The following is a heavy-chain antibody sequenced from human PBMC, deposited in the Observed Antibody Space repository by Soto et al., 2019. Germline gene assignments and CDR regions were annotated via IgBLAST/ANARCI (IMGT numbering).Heavy chain of an antibody. J-gene: IGHJ6*02. Sequence: QVQLVESGGGVVQPGRSLRLSCAASGFTYSSYGMHWVRQAPGKGLEWVAVISYDGSNKYYADSVKGRFTISRDNSKNTLYLQMNSLRAEDTAVYYCAKDRRPRHGRWSSFGMDVWGQGTTVTVSS. CDR1: GFTYSSYG. D-gene: IGHD6-13*01. V-gene: IGHV3-30*18. CDR3: AKDRRPRHGRWSSFGMDV. CDR2: ISYDGSNK.